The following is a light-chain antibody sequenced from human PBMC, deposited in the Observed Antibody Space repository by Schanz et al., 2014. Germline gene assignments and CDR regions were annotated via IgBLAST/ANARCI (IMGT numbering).Light chain of an antibody. CDR2: GAS. CDR3: QQYHDWPFYT. J-gene: IGKJ2*01. V-gene: IGKV3D-15*01. CDR1: QSVSSY. Sequence: EIVLTQSPGTLSLSPGERATLSCRASQSVSSYLAWYQHKSGQAPRLLIYGASSRATGIPDRFGASGSGTDFTLTISSLQSEDFAVYYCQQYHDWPFYTFGQGTKLEIK.